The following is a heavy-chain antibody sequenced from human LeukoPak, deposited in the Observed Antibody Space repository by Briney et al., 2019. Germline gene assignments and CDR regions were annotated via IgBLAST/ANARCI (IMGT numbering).Heavy chain of an antibody. CDR1: GGSISSSNW. CDR2: IYHSGST. V-gene: IGHV4-4*02. Sequence: PSGTLSLTCAVSGGSISSSNWWSWVRQPPGKGLEWIGEIYHSGSTNYNPSLKSRVTISVDKSKNQFSLKLSSVTAADTAVYYCARGRPGRSFDRRPYAFDIWGQGTMVTVSS. J-gene: IGHJ3*02. D-gene: IGHD3-10*01. CDR3: ARGRPGRSFDRRPYAFDI.